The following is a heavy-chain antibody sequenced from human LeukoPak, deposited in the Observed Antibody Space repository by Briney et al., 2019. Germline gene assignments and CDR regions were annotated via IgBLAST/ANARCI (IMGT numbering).Heavy chain of an antibody. CDR1: GFNFNNYA. J-gene: IGHJ4*02. Sequence: GGSLRLSCAASGFNFNNYAMSWVRQAPGKGLEWVSHIVASSGATFYADSVKGRFTISRDHSRNTLYLQMNSLRAEDTALYYCAKGSYDYVEVGYFDSWGQETLVTVSS. V-gene: IGHV3-23*01. CDR3: AKGSYDYVEVGYFDS. CDR2: IVASSGAT. D-gene: IGHD5-12*01.